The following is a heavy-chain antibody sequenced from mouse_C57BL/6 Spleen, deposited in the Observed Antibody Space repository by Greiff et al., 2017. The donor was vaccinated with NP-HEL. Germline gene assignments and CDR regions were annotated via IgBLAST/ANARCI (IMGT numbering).Heavy chain of an antibody. D-gene: IGHD1-1*01. Sequence: QVQLQQPGAELVKPGASVKMSCKASGYTFTSYWITWVKQRPGQGLEWIGDIYPGSGSTNYNEKFKSKATLTVDTSSSTAYMQLSSLTSEDSAVYYCARSSGNPDYYGSSSWFAYWGQGTLVTVSA. V-gene: IGHV1-55*01. CDR2: IYPGSGST. CDR3: ARSSGNPDYYGSSSWFAY. J-gene: IGHJ3*01. CDR1: GYTFTSYW.